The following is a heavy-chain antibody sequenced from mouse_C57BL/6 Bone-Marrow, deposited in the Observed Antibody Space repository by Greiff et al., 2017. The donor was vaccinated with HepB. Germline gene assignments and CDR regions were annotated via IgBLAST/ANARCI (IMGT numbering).Heavy chain of an antibody. CDR1: GFSLTSYG. CDR2: IWSDGST. CDR3: ARSITTVVAPYAMDY. Sequence: VMLVESGPGLVAPSQSLSITCTVSGFSLTSYGVHWVRQPPGKGLEWLVVIWSDGSTTYNSALKSRMSISKDNSKSQVFLKMNSLQTDDTAMYYCARSITTVVAPYAMDYWGQGTSVTVSS. J-gene: IGHJ4*01. D-gene: IGHD1-1*01. V-gene: IGHV2-6*03.